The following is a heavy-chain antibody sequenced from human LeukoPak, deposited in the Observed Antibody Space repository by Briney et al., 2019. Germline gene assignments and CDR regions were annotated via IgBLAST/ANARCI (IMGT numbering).Heavy chain of an antibody. V-gene: IGHV3-30-3*01. D-gene: IGHD1-20*01. J-gene: IGHJ4*02. Sequence: GRSLRLSCAASGFTFSSYAMHWVRQAPGKGLELVAVISYDGSNKYYADSVKGRFTISRDNSKNTLYLQMNSLRAEDTAVYYCARDNWNYLDYWGQGTLVTVSS. CDR2: ISYDGSNK. CDR3: ARDNWNYLDY. CDR1: GFTFSSYA.